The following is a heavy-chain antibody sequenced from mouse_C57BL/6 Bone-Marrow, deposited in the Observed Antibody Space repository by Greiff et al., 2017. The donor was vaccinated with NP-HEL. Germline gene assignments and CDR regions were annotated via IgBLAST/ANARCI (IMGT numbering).Heavy chain of an antibody. CDR1: GYTFTSYG. CDR3: ETTWFAY. V-gene: IGHV1-81*01. CDR2: IYPRSGNT. J-gene: IGHJ3*01. Sequence: VKLQESGAELARPGASVKLSCKASGYTFTSYGISWVKQRTGQGLEWIGEIYPRSGNTYYNEKFKGKATLTADKSSSTAYMELRSLTSEDSAVYFCETTWFAYWGQGTLVTVSA.